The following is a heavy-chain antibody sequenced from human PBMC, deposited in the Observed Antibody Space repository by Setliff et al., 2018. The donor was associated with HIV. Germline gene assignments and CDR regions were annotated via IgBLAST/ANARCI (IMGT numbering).Heavy chain of an antibody. CDR2: IIPVRGLA. J-gene: IGHJ5*01. Sequence: SVKVSCKASGGTFNTHAFSWARQAPGQGLEWMGGIIPVRGLANYARNFQGRVTITADTSTNTAYLEVVSLRSEDTAIYYCARHYFDSNSYYRPPFDSWGQGTPVTVPS. CDR3: ARHYFDSNSYYRPPFDS. CDR1: GGTFNTHA. V-gene: IGHV1-69*10. D-gene: IGHD3-22*01.